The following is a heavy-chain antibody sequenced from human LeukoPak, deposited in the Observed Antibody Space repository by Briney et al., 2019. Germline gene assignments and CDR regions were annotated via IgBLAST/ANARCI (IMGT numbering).Heavy chain of an antibody. J-gene: IGHJ4*02. V-gene: IGHV4-59*01. CDR1: GGSISSYY. D-gene: IGHD3-10*01. CDR3: ARDESPYGSGSYDY. CDR2: IYYSGST. Sequence: SETLSLTCTVSGGSISSYYWSWIRQPPGKGLEWIGYIYYSGSTNYNPSLKSRVTISVDTSKNQFSLKLSSVTDADTAVYYCARDESPYGSGSYDYWGQGTLVTVSS.